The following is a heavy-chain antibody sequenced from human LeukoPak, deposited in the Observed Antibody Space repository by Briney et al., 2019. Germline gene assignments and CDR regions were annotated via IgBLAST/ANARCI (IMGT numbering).Heavy chain of an antibody. J-gene: IGHJ4*02. CDR1: GGSISSYY. CDR3: ARDHGIAVAGTPIRPFDY. CDR2: IYTSGST. Sequence: SETLSLTCTVSGGSISSYYWSWIRQPAGKGLEWIGRIYTSGSTNYNPSLESRVTMSVDTSKNQFSLKLSSVTAADTAVYYCARDHGIAVAGTPIRPFDYWGQGTLVTVSS. D-gene: IGHD6-19*01. V-gene: IGHV4-4*07.